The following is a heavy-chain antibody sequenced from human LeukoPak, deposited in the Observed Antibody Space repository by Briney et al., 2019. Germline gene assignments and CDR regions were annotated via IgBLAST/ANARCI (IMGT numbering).Heavy chain of an antibody. J-gene: IGHJ4*02. V-gene: IGHV3-23*01. CDR2: ISGSDGSI. CDR1: GFTFSSYA. Sequence: PGGSLRLSCAASGFTFSSYAMSWVRQAPGKGLEWFSSISGSDGSIYYADSVKGRFTISRDNSKSTLYLQMNSLRAEDTAIYYCAKEAVAAAGPFDYWGQGTLVTVSS. CDR3: AKEAVAAAGPFDY. D-gene: IGHD6-13*01.